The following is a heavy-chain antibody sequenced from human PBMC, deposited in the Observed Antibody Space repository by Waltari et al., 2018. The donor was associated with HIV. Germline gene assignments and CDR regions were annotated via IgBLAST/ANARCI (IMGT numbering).Heavy chain of an antibody. Sequence: EVQLLESGGGLVQPGGSLRLSCAASGFTFSGYAMSWVRQAPGKGLEWVSAIRVGGATYYADSVKGRFTISRDNSGNTLYLQMNSLRAEDTAVYYCAKGSGDSGYYFDYWGQGTLVTVSS. D-gene: IGHD1-26*01. CDR3: AKGSGDSGYYFDY. CDR1: GFTFSGYA. V-gene: IGHV3-23*01. J-gene: IGHJ4*02. CDR2: IRVGGAT.